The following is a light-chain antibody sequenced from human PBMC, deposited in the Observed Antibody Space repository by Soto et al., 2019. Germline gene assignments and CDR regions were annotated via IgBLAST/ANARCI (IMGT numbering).Light chain of an antibody. Sequence: QSALTQPPSASATPGQRVIISCSGSSSNIGKNAVKWYQQFPGTAPNLLIHSDDQRPSGVPDRFSGSKSGTSASLTISGLQSEDEAHYYCGAWDDSLSGLVFG. V-gene: IGLV1-44*01. CDR2: SDD. CDR3: GAWDDSLSGLV. CDR1: SSNIGKNA. J-gene: IGLJ3*02.